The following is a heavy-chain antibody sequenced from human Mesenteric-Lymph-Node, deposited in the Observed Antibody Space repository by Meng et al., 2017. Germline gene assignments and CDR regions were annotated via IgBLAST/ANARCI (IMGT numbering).Heavy chain of an antibody. D-gene: IGHD6-19*01. CDR2: IYYSGST. Sequence: SETLSLTCTVSGGSISSYYWSWIRQPPGKGLEWIGYIYYSGSTNYNPSLKSRVTISVDTSKNQFSLKLSSVTAADTAVYYCARERRQAVAFDYWGQGTLVTVSS. V-gene: IGHV4-59*01. J-gene: IGHJ4*02. CDR3: ARERRQAVAFDY. CDR1: GGSISSYY.